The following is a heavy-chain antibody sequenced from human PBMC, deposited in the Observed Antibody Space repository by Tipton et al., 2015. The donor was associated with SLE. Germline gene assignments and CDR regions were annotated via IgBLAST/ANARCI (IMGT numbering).Heavy chain of an antibody. V-gene: IGHV4-34*01. CDR3: ARGLYGDEPGY. D-gene: IGHD4-17*01. CDR2: INHSGST. Sequence: TLSLTCAVYGGSFSGYYCSWIPPPPGKGGGGIGEINHSGSTNYNPSLKSRVTISVDTSKNQFSLKLTSLTAADTAVYYCARGLYGDEPGYWGQGTLVTVSS. CDR1: GGSFSGYY. J-gene: IGHJ4*02.